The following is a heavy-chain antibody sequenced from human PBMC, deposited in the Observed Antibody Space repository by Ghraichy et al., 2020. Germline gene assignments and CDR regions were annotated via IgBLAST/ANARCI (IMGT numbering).Heavy chain of an antibody. CDR3: TRDQLSRDIVVVVAASTRRGWYFDL. J-gene: IGHJ2*01. V-gene: IGHV3-49*04. CDR1: GFTFGDYA. Sequence: GGSLRLSCTASGFTFGDYAMSWVRQAPGKGLEWVGFIRSKAYGGTTEYAASVKGRFTISRDDSKSIAYLQMNSLKTEDTAVYYCTRDQLSRDIVVVVAASTRRGWYFDLWGRGTLVTVSS. CDR2: IRSKAYGGTT. D-gene: IGHD2-15*01.